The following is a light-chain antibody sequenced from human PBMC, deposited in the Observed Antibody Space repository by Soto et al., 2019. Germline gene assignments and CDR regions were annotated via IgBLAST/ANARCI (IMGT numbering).Light chain of an antibody. J-gene: IGLJ3*02. CDR1: SSNVGNNY. Sequence: QSVLTQPPSVSAAPGQKVNISSSGSSSNVGNNYVSWYQQFPGTAPKLLSYDNNDRPSGIPDRFSGSKSGTSATLGITGLQTGDEADYYCGTWDSSLSVWVFGGGTKLTVL. V-gene: IGLV1-51*01. CDR2: DNN. CDR3: GTWDSSLSVWV.